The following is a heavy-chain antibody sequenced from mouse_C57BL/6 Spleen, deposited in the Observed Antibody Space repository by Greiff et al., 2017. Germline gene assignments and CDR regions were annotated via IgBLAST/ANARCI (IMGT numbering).Heavy chain of an antibody. V-gene: IGHV1-59*01. CDR2: IDPSDSYT. CDR1: GYTFTSYW. CDR3: AYLYYGSSHGGAY. Sequence: QVQLQQPGAELVRPGTSVKLSCKASGYTFTSYWMHWVKQRPGQGLEWIGVIDPSDSYTNYNQKFKGKATLTVDTSSSTAYMQLSSLTSEDSAVYYCAYLYYGSSHGGAYWGQGTLVTVSA. J-gene: IGHJ3*01. D-gene: IGHD1-1*01.